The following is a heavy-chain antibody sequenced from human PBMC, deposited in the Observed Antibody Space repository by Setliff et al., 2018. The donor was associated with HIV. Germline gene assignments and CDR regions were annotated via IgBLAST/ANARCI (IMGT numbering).Heavy chain of an antibody. CDR3: ARGFGSLDP. CDR2: VYHSGST. Sequence: SETLSLTCTVSGDSISSRDYYWAWIRQPPGKGLEWLGSVYHSGSTYYNPSLKSRVTISLDTSKNRFSLNLRSVTAADTAVYYCARGFGSLDPWGKGTLVTVSS. D-gene: IGHD1-26*01. J-gene: IGHJ5*02. V-gene: IGHV4-39*02. CDR1: GDSISSRDYY.